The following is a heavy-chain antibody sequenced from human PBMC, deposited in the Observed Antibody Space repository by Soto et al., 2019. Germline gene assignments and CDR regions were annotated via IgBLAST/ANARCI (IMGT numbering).Heavy chain of an antibody. J-gene: IGHJ4*02. CDR3: ASSRAGTTEIDY. D-gene: IGHD6-19*01. V-gene: IGHV1-69*13. CDR1: GGTFSSYA. CDR2: IIPIFGTA. Sequence: SVKVSCKASGGTFSSYAISWVRQAPGQGLEWMGGIIPIFGTANYAQKFQGRVTITADESTSTAYMELSSLRSEDTAVYYCASSRAGTTEIDYWGQGTLVTVSS.